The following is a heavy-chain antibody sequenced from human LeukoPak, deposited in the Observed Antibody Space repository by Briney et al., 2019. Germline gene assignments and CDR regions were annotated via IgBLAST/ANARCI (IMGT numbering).Heavy chain of an antibody. J-gene: IGHJ5*02. Sequence: SETLSLTCTVSGVSISSGSYYWSWIRQPAGKELEWIGRIYTSGSTNYNPSLKSRVAISVDTSKNQFSLKLSSVTAADTAVYYCARAGMYYYDSSGYYFWFDPWGQGTLVTVSS. CDR2: IYTSGST. V-gene: IGHV4-61*02. CDR1: GVSISSGSYY. D-gene: IGHD3-22*01. CDR3: ARAGMYYYDSSGYYFWFDP.